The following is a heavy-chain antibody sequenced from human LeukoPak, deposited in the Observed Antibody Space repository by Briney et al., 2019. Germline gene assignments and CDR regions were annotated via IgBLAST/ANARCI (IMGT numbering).Heavy chain of an antibody. CDR1: GFILSSYS. CDR3: VRDFHVRLYKIGGYSY. CDR2: ISSSSSII. J-gene: IGHJ4*02. V-gene: IGHV3-48*01. D-gene: IGHD3-22*01. Sequence: GGSLRLSCAASGFILSSYSMNWVRQAPGKGLEWVSYISSSSSIIYYADSVKGRFTISRDNAKSSLYLQMNSLRAEDTAVYYCVRDFHVRLYKIGGYSYWGQGTLVTVSS.